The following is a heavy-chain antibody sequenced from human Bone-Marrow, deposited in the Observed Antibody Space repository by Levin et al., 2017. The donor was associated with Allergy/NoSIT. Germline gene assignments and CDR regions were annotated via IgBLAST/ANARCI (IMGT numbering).Heavy chain of an antibody. CDR1: GFPFRSYV. Sequence: LSLTCVTSGFPFRSYVMSWVRQAPGKGLEWVSYISGNGASTSYSDSVKGRFTISRDNSKNTLYLQMNSLRADDSAVYFCTKRPQAAFFNGLYDGFENWGRGTLVSVSS. J-gene: IGHJ4*02. CDR3: TKRPQAAFFNGLYDGFEN. V-gene: IGHV3-23*01. D-gene: IGHD6-19*01. CDR2: ISGNGAST.